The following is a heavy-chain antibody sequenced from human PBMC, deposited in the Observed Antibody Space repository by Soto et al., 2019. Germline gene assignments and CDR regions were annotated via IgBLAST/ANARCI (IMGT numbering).Heavy chain of an antibody. V-gene: IGHV3-30*18. CDR2: ISYDGSNK. CDR1: GFTFSSYG. J-gene: IGHJ5*02. D-gene: IGHD3-3*01. CDR3: AKDRRITIFGGGFDP. Sequence: QVQLVESGGGVVQPGRSLRLSCAASGFTFSSYGMLWVRQAPGKGLEWVAVISYDGSNKYYADSVKGRFTISRDNSKNTLYLQMNSLRAEDTAVYYCAKDRRITIFGGGFDPWGQGTLVTVSS.